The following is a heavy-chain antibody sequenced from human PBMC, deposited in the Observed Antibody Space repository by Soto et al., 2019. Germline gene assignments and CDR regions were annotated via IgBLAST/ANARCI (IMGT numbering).Heavy chain of an antibody. D-gene: IGHD6-19*01. J-gene: IGHJ3*02. CDR1: GGSISSYY. Sequence: SETLSLTCTVSGGSISSYYWSWIRQPPGKGLEWIGYIYYSGSTNYNPSLKSRVTISVDTSKNQFSLKLSSVTAADTAVYYCARLDSTSGAVAGTFAFDIWGQGTMVTVSS. CDR2: IYYSGST. CDR3: ARLDSTSGAVAGTFAFDI. V-gene: IGHV4-59*08.